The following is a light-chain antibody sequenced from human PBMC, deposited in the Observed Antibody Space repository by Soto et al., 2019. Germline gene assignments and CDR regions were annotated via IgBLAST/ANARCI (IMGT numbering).Light chain of an antibody. Sequence: QSALTQPPSASGSPGQSVTISCTGTKNDIGVYYFVSWYQHHPGKAPRLIIYEVVQRPSGVPDRFSGSKSGNTASLTVSGLQAADEADYFCKSYAGSNTYVFGSGTKLTVL. J-gene: IGLJ1*01. CDR3: KSYAGSNTYV. CDR1: KNDIGVYYF. CDR2: EVV. V-gene: IGLV2-8*01.